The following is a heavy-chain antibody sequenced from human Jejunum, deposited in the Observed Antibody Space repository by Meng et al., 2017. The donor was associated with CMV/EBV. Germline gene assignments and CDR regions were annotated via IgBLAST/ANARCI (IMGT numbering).Heavy chain of an antibody. CDR1: SYG. CDR2: INYKGNNK. Sequence: SYGIHWVRQAPGKGLEWVAFINYKGNNKYYADSVEGRFTISRDNSKNTLYLQMNSLRAEDTAVYYCAKLDTAMANYYQYYYGMDVWGQGTTVTVSS. J-gene: IGHJ6*02. CDR3: AKLDTAMANYYQYYYGMDV. D-gene: IGHD5-18*01. V-gene: IGHV3-30*02.